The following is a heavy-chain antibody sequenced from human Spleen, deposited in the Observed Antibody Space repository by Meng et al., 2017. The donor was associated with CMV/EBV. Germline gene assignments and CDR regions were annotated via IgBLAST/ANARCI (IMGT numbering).Heavy chain of an antibody. CDR2: IRSKANNYAT. Sequence: GGSLRLSCAASGFTFSAFAMHWVRQASGKGLEWVGRIRSKANNYATSYAASVKGRFTISRDDAENTAYLQMDSLKTEDTALYFCTRVRELRESHRSGWYGGPQYGMDVWGQGTTVTVSS. J-gene: IGHJ6*02. CDR3: TRVRELRESHRSGWYGGPQYGMDV. CDR1: GFTFSAFA. V-gene: IGHV3-73*01. D-gene: IGHD6-19*01.